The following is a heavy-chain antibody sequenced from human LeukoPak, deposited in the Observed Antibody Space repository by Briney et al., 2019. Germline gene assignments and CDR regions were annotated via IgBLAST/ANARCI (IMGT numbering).Heavy chain of an antibody. CDR2: INPNSGGT. CDR3: ARSPNCSGGSCYLDY. CDR1: GYTFTGYY. Sequence: GASVKVSCKASGYTFTGYYMHWVRQAPGQGLEWMGWINPNSGGTNYAQKFQGWVTMTRDTSISTAYMELSRLRSDDTAVYYCARSPNCSGGSCYLDYWGQRTLVTVSS. V-gene: IGHV1-2*04. D-gene: IGHD2-15*01. J-gene: IGHJ4*02.